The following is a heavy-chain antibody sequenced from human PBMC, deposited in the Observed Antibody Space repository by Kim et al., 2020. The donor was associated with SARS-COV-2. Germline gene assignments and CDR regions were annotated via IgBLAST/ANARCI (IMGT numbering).Heavy chain of an antibody. D-gene: IGHD2-15*01. Sequence: GGSLRLSCAASGFTFSSYAMSWVRQAPGKGLEWVSAISGSGGSTYYADSVKGRFTISRDNSKNTLYLQMNSLRAEDTAVYYCAKWRGWGYCSGGSCPYYFDYWGQGTLVTVSS. CDR2: ISGSGGST. CDR3: AKWRGWGYCSGGSCPYYFDY. V-gene: IGHV3-23*01. J-gene: IGHJ4*02. CDR1: GFTFSSYA.